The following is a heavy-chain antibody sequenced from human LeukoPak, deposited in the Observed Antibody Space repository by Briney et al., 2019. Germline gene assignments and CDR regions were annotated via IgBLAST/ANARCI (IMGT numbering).Heavy chain of an antibody. J-gene: IGHJ4*02. Sequence: GGSLRLSCAASGFTFSSYEMDWVSQAPGKGLEWVSYISSDGRTVHYPDSLRGRFTISRDNVKNTVYLQMDSLRVEDTALYYCTRGPPDYGSVSYFDNWGQGSLVTVSS. CDR1: GFTFSSYE. V-gene: IGHV3-48*03. D-gene: IGHD3-10*01. CDR3: TRGPPDYGSVSYFDN. CDR2: ISSDGRTV.